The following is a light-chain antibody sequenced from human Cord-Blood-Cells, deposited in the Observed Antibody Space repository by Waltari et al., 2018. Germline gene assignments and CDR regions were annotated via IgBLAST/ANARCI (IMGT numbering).Light chain of an antibody. Sequence: SSELTQDPAVSVALGQTVRITCQGDSLRSYYASGYQQKPGQAPLLVIYGTSNRPSGIPDRFSASSSGNKASFTFTGAQAEDEADYYCTSRDSSGNHPYVVGTGTKVTVL. CDR3: TSRDSSGNHPYV. V-gene: IGLV3-19*01. CDR1: SLRSYY. J-gene: IGLJ1*01. CDR2: GTS.